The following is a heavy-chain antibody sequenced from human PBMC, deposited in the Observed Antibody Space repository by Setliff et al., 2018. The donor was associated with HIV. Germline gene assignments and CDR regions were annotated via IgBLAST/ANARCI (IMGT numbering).Heavy chain of an antibody. V-gene: IGHV1-69*13. J-gene: IGHJ4*02. CDR1: GGTFINSA. D-gene: IGHD3-22*01. Sequence: GASVKVSCKGSGGTFINSAFTWVRQAPGQGLEWMGSIIPIFNTGNYAQKFQNRVTITADESTSTAYMELSSLRSEDTAVYFCATGRHYYDSSAYFIDLYYFDYWGQGTLVTVSS. CDR2: IIPIFNTG. CDR3: ATGRHYYDSSAYFIDLYYFDY.